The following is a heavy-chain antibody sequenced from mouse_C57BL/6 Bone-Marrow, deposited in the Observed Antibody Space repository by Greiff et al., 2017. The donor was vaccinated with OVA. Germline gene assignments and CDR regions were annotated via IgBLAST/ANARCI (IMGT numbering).Heavy chain of an antibody. CDR3: TRDDGSSYDYFDY. V-gene: IGHV5-9-1*02. D-gene: IGHD1-1*01. CDR1: GFTFSSYA. J-gene: IGHJ2*01. CDR2: ISSGGDYI. Sequence: EVKLVESGEGLVKPGGSLKLSCAASGFTFSSYAMSWVRQTPEKRLEWVAYISSGGDYIYYADTVKGRFTISRDNARNTLYLQMSSLKSEDTAMDYCTRDDGSSYDYFDYWGQGTTLTVSS.